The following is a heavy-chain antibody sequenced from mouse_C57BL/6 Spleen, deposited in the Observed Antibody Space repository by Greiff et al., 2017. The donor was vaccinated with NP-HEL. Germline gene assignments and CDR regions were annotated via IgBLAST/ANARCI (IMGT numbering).Heavy chain of an antibody. CDR3: ARDDYGWFAY. Sequence: VKLMESGPELVKPGASVKISCKASGYAFSSSWMNWVKQRPGKGLEWIGRIYPGDGDTNYNGKFKGKATLTADKSSSTAYMQLSSLTSEDSAVYFCARDDYGWFAYWGQGTLVTVSA. CDR2: IYPGDGDT. V-gene: IGHV1-82*01. CDR1: GYAFSSSW. D-gene: IGHD2-4*01. J-gene: IGHJ3*01.